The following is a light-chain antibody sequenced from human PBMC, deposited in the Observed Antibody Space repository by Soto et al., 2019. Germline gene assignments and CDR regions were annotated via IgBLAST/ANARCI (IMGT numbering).Light chain of an antibody. CDR2: GAS. V-gene: IGKV3-15*01. Sequence: EIVMTQSPATLSVSPGERATLSCRASQSVSSNLAWYQQKPGQAPRLLIYGASTRATGIPARFSGSGSGTEFTLTISSLQSEDFAVYYCQQYNNWLPETFGQGTRLEI. J-gene: IGKJ5*01. CDR3: QQYNNWLPET. CDR1: QSVSSN.